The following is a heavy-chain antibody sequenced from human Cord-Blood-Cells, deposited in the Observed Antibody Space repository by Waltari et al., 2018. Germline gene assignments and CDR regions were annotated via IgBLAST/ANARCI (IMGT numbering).Heavy chain of an antibody. J-gene: IGHJ4*02. CDR3: ATSSYYFDY. D-gene: IGHD1-26*01. V-gene: IGHV1-24*01. CDR1: GYTLTELS. Sequence: QVQLLQSGAEVKKPGASVKVPCKVSGYTLTELSMHWVRQAPGKGLEWMGGFEPEDGKTIYAQKSQGRVTMTEDTSTDTADMELSSLGSEDTAVYYCATSSYYFDYWGQGTLVTVSS. CDR2: FEPEDGKT.